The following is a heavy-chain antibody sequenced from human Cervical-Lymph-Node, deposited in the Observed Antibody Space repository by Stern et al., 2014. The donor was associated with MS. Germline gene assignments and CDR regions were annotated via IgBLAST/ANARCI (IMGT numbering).Heavy chain of an antibody. CDR3: ARTPRYYYDSSGPFDY. J-gene: IGHJ4*02. V-gene: IGHV2-70*01. CDR2: LDWDDAK. CDR1: GFSLSTSGMC. D-gene: IGHD3-22*01. Sequence: SGPALVKPTQTLTLTCTFSGFSLSTSGMCVSWIRQPPGKALEWLALLDWDDAKYYSTSLKTRLTISKDTSKNQVVLTMTNMDPVDTATYYCARTPRYYYDSSGPFDYWGQGTLVTVSS.